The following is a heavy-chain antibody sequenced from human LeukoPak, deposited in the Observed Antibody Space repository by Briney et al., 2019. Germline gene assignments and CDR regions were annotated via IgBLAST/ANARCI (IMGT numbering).Heavy chain of an antibody. CDR1: GFTFSSYW. D-gene: IGHD3-22*01. J-gene: IGHJ4*02. Sequence: PGGSLRLSCAASGFTFSSYWMHWVRQAPGKGLVWVSRINSDGSSTSYADSVKGRFTISRDNAKNTLYLKMNSLRAEDTAVYYCARVAGHYYDSSGYRSKSNYFDYWGQGTLVTVSS. V-gene: IGHV3-74*01. CDR3: ARVAGHYYDSSGYRSKSNYFDY. CDR2: INSDGSST.